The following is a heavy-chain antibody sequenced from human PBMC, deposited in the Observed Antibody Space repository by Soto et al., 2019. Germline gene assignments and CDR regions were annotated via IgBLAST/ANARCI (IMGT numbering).Heavy chain of an antibody. D-gene: IGHD6-25*01. Sequence: EVPLVESGGGLVQPGGSLRLSCATSGFTFGDYWMSWVRQAPGKRLEWVANTKQDESEKYYVGSVRGRFTISRDNATNSLYLQMNSLRAEDTAVYFCVREGDSGFFSWGQGTLVTVSS. V-gene: IGHV3-7*01. CDR1: GFTFGDYW. CDR3: VREGDSGFFS. CDR2: TKQDESEK. J-gene: IGHJ1*01.